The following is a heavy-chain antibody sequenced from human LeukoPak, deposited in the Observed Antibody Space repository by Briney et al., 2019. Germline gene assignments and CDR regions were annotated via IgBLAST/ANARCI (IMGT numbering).Heavy chain of an antibody. V-gene: IGHV3-7*01. J-gene: IGHJ4*02. CDR3: ARDPAYGALDY. Sequence: GGSLTLSCAASGFSSSNSWMTWVRQSPGKGLEWVANMNQDGSATYHVDSVKGRFTISRDNARNSLYLQMNSLRAEDTAVYYCARDPAYGALDYWGQGTLVTVSS. D-gene: IGHD4-17*01. CDR2: MNQDGSAT. CDR1: GFSSSNSW.